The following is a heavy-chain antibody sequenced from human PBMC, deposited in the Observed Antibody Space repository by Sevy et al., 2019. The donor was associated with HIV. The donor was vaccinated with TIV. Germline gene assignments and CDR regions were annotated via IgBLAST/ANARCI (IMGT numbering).Heavy chain of an antibody. J-gene: IGHJ4*02. CDR2: IKSKTDGGTT. Sequence: GGFLRLSCAASGFTFSNAWMSWVRQAPGKGLEWVGRIKSKTDGGTTDYAAPVKGRFTISRDDSKNTLYLQTNSLKTEDTAVYYCTTDRPDRLAVAGNLDYWGQGTLVTVSS. D-gene: IGHD6-19*01. CDR1: GFTFSNAW. CDR3: TTDRPDRLAVAGNLDY. V-gene: IGHV3-15*01.